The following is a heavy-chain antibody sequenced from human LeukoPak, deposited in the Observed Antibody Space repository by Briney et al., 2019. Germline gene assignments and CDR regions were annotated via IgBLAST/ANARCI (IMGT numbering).Heavy chain of an antibody. V-gene: IGHV3-23*01. CDR1: GFTFNAYV. J-gene: IGHJ4*01. Sequence: GGPLRLSCVGSGFTFNAYVLSWVRQRPGKGPEWVSMISGSGDATDYADSVKDRLTISRDNAKKTLYLQINNARADDTAIYYCAKDPRAMGRYFFDDWGQGSLVTVSS. D-gene: IGHD3-16*01. CDR2: ISGSGDAT. CDR3: AKDPRAMGRYFFDD.